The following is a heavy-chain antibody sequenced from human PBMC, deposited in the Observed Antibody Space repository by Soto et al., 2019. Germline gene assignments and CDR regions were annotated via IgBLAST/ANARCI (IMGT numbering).Heavy chain of an antibody. D-gene: IGHD6-13*01. Sequence: SVKVSCKASGGTFSSYAISWVRQAPGQGLEWMGGIIPIFGTANYAQKFQGRVTITADESTSTAYMELSSLRSEDTAVYYCASTERSSRWKLSPLACSFVYWGQGILVTVSS. CDR3: ASTERSSRWKLSPLACSFVY. J-gene: IGHJ4*02. CDR1: GGTFSSYA. CDR2: IIPIFGTA. V-gene: IGHV1-69*13.